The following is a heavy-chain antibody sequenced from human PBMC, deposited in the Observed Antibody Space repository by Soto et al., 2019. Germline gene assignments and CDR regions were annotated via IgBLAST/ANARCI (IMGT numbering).Heavy chain of an antibody. CDR3: AKDLRRGAVAAPRDY. CDR2: ISGSGGAT. CDR1: GFTFSSYA. Sequence: EVQLLKSGGGLVQPGGSLRLSCAASGFTFSSYAMSWVRQAPGKGLEWVSAISGSGGATYYADSVKGWFTISRDNSKNTLYLQMNSLRVEDTGVYYCAKDLRRGAVAAPRDYWGQGALVTVSS. D-gene: IGHD6-19*01. J-gene: IGHJ4*02. V-gene: IGHV3-23*01.